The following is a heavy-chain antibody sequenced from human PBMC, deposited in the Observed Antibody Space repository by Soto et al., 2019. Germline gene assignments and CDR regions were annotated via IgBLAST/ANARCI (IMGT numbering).Heavy chain of an antibody. V-gene: IGHV1-18*01. J-gene: IGHJ4*02. CDR3: ARYSGCSLDDY. Sequence: QVQLVQSGAEVKKPGASVKVSCKASGYTFSSYGISWVRQAPGQGLEWMGWISAYNGNTNYAQKLQGRVTMTTDTSISRAYTELRSMSSVDTAVHYCARYSGCSLDDYWGQGTLVTVST. CDR1: GYTFSSYG. CDR2: ISAYNGNT. D-gene: IGHD2-15*01.